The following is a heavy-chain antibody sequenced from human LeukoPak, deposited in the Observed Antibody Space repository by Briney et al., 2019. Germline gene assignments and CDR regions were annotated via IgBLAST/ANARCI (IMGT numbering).Heavy chain of an antibody. Sequence: GGSLRLSCAASGFTFSNAWMNWVRQAPGKGLEWVSSISSSSSYIYYADSVKGRFTISRDNAKNSLYLQMNSLRAEDTAVYYCARDPTHCGGDCYYFDYWGQGTLVTVSS. CDR3: ARDPTHCGGDCYYFDY. J-gene: IGHJ4*02. CDR1: GFTFSNAW. D-gene: IGHD2-21*02. V-gene: IGHV3-21*01. CDR2: ISSSSSYI.